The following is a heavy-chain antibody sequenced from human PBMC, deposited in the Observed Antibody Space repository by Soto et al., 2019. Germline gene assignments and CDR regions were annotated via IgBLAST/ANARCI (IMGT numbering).Heavy chain of an antibody. J-gene: IGHJ6*02. CDR2: IYYSGST. D-gene: IGHD1-1*01. Sequence: SETLSLTCTVSGGSISSYYWSWIRQPPGKGLGWIGYIYYSGSTNYNPSLKSRVTISVDTSKNQFSLKLSSVTAADTAVYYCARLSREMEGYYYGMDVWGQGTTVTVSS. CDR3: ARLSREMEGYYYGMDV. CDR1: GGSISSYY. V-gene: IGHV4-59*08.